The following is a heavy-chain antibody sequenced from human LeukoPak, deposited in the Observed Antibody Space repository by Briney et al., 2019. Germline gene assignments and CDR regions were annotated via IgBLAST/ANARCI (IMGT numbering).Heavy chain of an antibody. Sequence: GGSLRLSCAASGFTFSNYAMSWVRQAPGKGLEWVSLISDSGSSTYYADSVKGRFTISRDNSKNTLYLQMNSLRAEDTAVYYCASILTGRTGVYYYFDLWGRGTLVTVSS. CDR1: GFTFSNYA. V-gene: IGHV3-23*01. D-gene: IGHD3-9*01. CDR2: ISDSGSST. J-gene: IGHJ2*01. CDR3: ASILTGRTGVYYYFDL.